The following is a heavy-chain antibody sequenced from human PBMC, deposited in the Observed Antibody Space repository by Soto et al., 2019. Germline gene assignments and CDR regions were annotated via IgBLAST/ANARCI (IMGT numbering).Heavy chain of an antibody. CDR1: GFTFSSYA. D-gene: IGHD3-3*01. CDR3: AKDGRYPSGGGYDFRRGYYLFHY. V-gene: IGHV3-23*01. Sequence: PGGSLRLACAASGFTFSSYAMSWVRQAPGKGLEWVSAISGSGGSTYYADSVKGRFTISRDNSKNTLYLQMNSLRAEDTAVYYCAKDGRYPSGGGYDFRRGYYLFHYPGQGALVSGTS. CDR2: ISGSGGST. J-gene: IGHJ4*02.